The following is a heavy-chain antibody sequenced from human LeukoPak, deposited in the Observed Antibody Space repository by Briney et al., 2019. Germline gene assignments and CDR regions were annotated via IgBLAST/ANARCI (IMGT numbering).Heavy chain of an antibody. D-gene: IGHD2-15*01. CDR2: IYYSGST. CDR3: ARDARPQSRYCSGGSCPFDP. V-gene: IGHV4-59*01. Sequence: SETLSLTCTVSGGSISSYYWSWIRQPPGKGLEWIGYIYYSGSTNYNPSLKSRVTISADTSKNQFSLKLSPVTAADTAVYYCARDARPQSRYCSGGSCPFDPWGQGTLVTVSS. CDR1: GGSISSYY. J-gene: IGHJ5*02.